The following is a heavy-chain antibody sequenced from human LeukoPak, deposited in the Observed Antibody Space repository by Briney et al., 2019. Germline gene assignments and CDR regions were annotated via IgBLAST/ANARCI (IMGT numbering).Heavy chain of an antibody. Sequence: SETLSLTCTVSGGSISSSSYYWGWIRLPPGKGLEWIGSIYYSGSTYYNPSLKSRVTISVDTSKNQFSLKLSSVTAADTAVYYFATSGVHYCSGGSCGLWGQGTLVTVSS. CDR3: ATSGVHYCSGGSCGL. V-gene: IGHV4-39*01. J-gene: IGHJ4*02. CDR2: IYYSGST. CDR1: GGSISSSSYY. D-gene: IGHD2-15*01.